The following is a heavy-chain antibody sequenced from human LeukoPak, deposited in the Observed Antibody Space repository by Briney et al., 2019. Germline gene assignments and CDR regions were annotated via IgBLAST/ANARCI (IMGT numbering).Heavy chain of an antibody. V-gene: IGHV1-18*01. Sequence: ASVKVSCKASGYTFTSYGINWVRQAPGQGLEWMGWISAYNGNTNHAQKLQGRVTLTTDTSTSTAYMELRSLRSDDTAVYYCARDHGPQDYYYYYAMDVWGQGTTVTVSS. CDR3: ARDHGPQDYYYYYAMDV. CDR1: GYTFTSYG. D-gene: IGHD5-24*01. CDR2: ISAYNGNT. J-gene: IGHJ6*02.